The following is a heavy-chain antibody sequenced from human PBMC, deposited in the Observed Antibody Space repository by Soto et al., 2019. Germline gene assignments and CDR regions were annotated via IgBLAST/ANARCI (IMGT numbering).Heavy chain of an antibody. CDR1: GDSISSYS. CDR3: ARALILTGYYIHDAFDI. D-gene: IGHD3-9*01. Sequence: SETLSLTCTVSGDSISSYSWSWIRQPPGKGLEWIGNIHYNGSTKYSPSLKSRVTMSVDTSKNQFSLKLSSVTAADTAVYYCARALILTGYYIHDAFDIWGQGTMVTVSS. CDR2: IHYNGST. V-gene: IGHV4-59*01. J-gene: IGHJ3*02.